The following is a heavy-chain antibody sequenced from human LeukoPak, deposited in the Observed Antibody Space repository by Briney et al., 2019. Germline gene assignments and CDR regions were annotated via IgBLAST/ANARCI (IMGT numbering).Heavy chain of an antibody. D-gene: IGHD1-26*01. CDR2: ISSSSSSM. Sequence: PGGSLRLSCAASGFTFSSYSMNWVRQAPGKGLEWVSYISSSSSSMYYADSVKGRFTISRDNAKNSLYLQMNSLRAEDTAVYYCARARGNYYLFFDSWGQGTLVTVSS. V-gene: IGHV3-48*04. J-gene: IGHJ4*02. CDR3: ARARGNYYLFFDS. CDR1: GFTFSSYS.